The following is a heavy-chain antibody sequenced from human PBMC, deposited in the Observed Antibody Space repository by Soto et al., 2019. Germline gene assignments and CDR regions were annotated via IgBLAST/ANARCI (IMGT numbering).Heavy chain of an antibody. CDR1: GGSISSGGYY. CDR2: IYYSGST. V-gene: IGHV4-31*03. J-gene: IGHJ6*02. CDR3: ARDSGYCGGDCYSSYYYYGMDV. Sequence: SEILSLTCTVSGGSISSGGYYWSWIRQHPGKGLEWIGYIYYSGSTYYNPSLKSRVTISVDTPKNQFSLKLSSVTAADTAVYYCARDSGYCGGDCYSSYYYYGMDVWGQGTTVTVSS. D-gene: IGHD2-21*02.